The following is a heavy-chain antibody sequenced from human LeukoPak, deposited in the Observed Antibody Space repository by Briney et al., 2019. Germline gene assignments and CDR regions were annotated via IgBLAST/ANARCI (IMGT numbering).Heavy chain of an antibody. CDR1: GGTFSSYA. Sequence: SVKVSCKASGGTFSSYAISWVRQAPGQGLEWMGGIIPIFGTANYAQKFQGRVTITADESTSTAYMELSSLRSEDTAVYYCARVLIVGATPFDYWGQGTLVTVSS. CDR3: ARVLIVGATPFDY. V-gene: IGHV1-69*13. J-gene: IGHJ4*02. D-gene: IGHD1-26*01. CDR2: IIPIFGTA.